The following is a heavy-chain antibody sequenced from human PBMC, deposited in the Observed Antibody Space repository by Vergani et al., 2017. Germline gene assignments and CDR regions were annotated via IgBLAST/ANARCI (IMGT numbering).Heavy chain of an antibody. V-gene: IGHV3-33*01. CDR2: IGYDGSNK. J-gene: IGHJ4*02. Sequence: QVQLVESGGGVVQPGRSLRLSCAASGFTFSSYGMHWVRQAPGKGLEWVAVIGYDGSNKYYADSVKGRFTISRDNSKNTLYLQMNSLRAEDTAVYYCAREGTIFGVVRSANIDYWGQGTLVTVSS. CDR3: AREGTIFGVVRSANIDY. CDR1: GFTFSSYG. D-gene: IGHD3-3*01.